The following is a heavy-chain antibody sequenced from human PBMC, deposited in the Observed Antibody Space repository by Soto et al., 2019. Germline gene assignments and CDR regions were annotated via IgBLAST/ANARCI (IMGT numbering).Heavy chain of an antibody. CDR2: IFYSGST. Sequence: ETLSLTCAVSGGSFSGYYWGWIRQPPGKGLEWIGSIFYSGSTYYNPSLKSRVTVSVDTSNNRFSLKVNSVTAADTAVYFCARTGNYDDSGPISSPDYGGQGTLVTVSS. CDR1: GGSFSGYY. D-gene: IGHD3-22*01. CDR3: ARTGNYDDSGPISSPDY. V-gene: IGHV4-59*05. J-gene: IGHJ4*02.